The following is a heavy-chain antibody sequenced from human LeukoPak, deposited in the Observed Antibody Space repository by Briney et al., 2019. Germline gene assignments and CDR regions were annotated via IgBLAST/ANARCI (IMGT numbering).Heavy chain of an antibody. CDR3: ARGGGSSWLGHFDY. CDR1: GGSFSGYY. Sequence: PSETLSLTCAVSGGSFSGYYWTWIRQPPGKGLEWIGEINHSGSANYNPSLKSRVTISVDTSKNQFSLKLSSVTAADTAVYYCARGGGSSWLGHFDYWGQGTLVTVSS. J-gene: IGHJ4*02. CDR2: INHSGSA. D-gene: IGHD6-13*01. V-gene: IGHV4-34*01.